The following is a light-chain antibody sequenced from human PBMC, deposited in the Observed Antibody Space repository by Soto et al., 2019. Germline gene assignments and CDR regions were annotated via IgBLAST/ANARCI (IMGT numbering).Light chain of an antibody. CDR1: SSDVGGYNY. CDR2: EVS. Sequence: QSALTQPASVSGSPGQSITISCTGTSSDVGGYNYVSWYQQYPGKAPKLMIYEVSDRPSGVSNRFSGSKSGNTASLTISGLQAEDEGDYYCSSYRSSITYLFGTGTKLTVL. CDR3: SSYRSSITYL. J-gene: IGLJ2*01. V-gene: IGLV2-14*01.